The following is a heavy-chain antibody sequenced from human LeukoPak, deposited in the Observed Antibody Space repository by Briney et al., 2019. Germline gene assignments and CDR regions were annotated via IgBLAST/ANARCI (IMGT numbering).Heavy chain of an antibody. CDR3: ARDPSELLWNWFDP. CDR1: GYTFTRYD. D-gene: IGHD1-26*01. Sequence: ASGKVSCKASGYTFTRYDMHWGPQAPGQGGEGWGWINPNSGGTNYAQKFQGRVTITRDTSISTAYMELSRLRSDDTAVYYCARDPSELLWNWFDPWGQGTLVTVSS. J-gene: IGHJ5*02. V-gene: IGHV1-2*02. CDR2: INPNSGGT.